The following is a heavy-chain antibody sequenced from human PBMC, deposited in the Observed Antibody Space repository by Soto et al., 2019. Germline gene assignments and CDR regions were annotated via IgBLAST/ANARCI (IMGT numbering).Heavy chain of an antibody. CDR1: GFTFSSYD. CDR3: AKDMGSILTGSPQDY. Sequence: PGGSLRLSCAASGFTFSSYDMHWVRQATGKGLEWVSAIGTAGDTYYPGSVKGRFTISRENAKNSLYLQMNSLRAGDTAVYYCAKDMGSILTGSPQDYWGQGTLVTVSS. V-gene: IGHV3-13*01. J-gene: IGHJ4*02. D-gene: IGHD3-9*01. CDR2: IGTAGDT.